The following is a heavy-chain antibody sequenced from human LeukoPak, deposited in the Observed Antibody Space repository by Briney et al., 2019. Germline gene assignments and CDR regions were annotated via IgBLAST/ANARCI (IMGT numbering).Heavy chain of an antibody. V-gene: IGHV3-15*01. Sequence: GGSVRLSCATSGLTFTNAWMSWFRQAPGKGLEWVGRIKSKTDGGTSDYAAPVQGRFTISRDDSKNTLYLQMNSLKTEDTAVYYCTTGASGYYSSYYYGMDVWGQGTTVTVSS. J-gene: IGHJ6*02. CDR2: IKSKTDGGTS. CDR1: GLTFTNAW. D-gene: IGHD3-22*01. CDR3: TTGASGYYSSYYYGMDV.